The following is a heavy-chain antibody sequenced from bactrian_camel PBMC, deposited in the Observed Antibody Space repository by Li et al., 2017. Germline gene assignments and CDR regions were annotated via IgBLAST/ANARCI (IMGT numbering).Heavy chain of an antibody. CDR1: GNTDRPLF. Sequence: HVQLVESGGGSVQDGGSLRLSCAASGNTDRPLFMGWFRQAPGKEREGVAAIDSFGSTTYQESAKGRFTISQDNAENTVYLQMNSLKPEDTAIYYCAARNLAASDWYEKYNYLGQGTQVTVS. J-gene: IGHJ4*01. CDR2: IDSFGST. D-gene: IGHD6*01. V-gene: IGHV3S53*01. CDR3: AARNLAASDWYEKYNY.